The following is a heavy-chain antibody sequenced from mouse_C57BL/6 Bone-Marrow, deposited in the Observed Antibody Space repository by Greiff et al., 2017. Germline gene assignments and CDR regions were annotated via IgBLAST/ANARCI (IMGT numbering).Heavy chain of an antibody. V-gene: IGHV1-55*01. CDR1: GYTFTSYW. Sequence: QVQLQQPGAELVKPGASVKMSCKASGYTFTSYWITWVKQRPGQGLEWIGDIYPGSGSTNYNEKFKSKATLTVDTSSSTAYMQLSSLTSEDPAVYYCAREGFYYGSSYAMDYWGQGTSVTVSS. D-gene: IGHD1-1*01. CDR2: IYPGSGST. J-gene: IGHJ4*01. CDR3: AREGFYYGSSYAMDY.